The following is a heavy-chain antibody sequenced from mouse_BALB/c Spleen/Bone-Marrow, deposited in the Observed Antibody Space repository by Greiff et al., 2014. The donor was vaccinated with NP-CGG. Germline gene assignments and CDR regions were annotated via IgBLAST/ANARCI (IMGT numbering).Heavy chain of an antibody. V-gene: IGHV1-5*01. CDR2: IYPGNNDA. CDR3: ARNWDWVFAY. CDR1: GYTFTNYW. Sequence: EVKLQESGSVLARPGASLRMSCKASGYTFTNYWINWIKQRPGQGLEWIGAIYPGNNDAKYTRKFKAKAKLTAVTSTSTADMELSSLTNEDSAVYYCARNWDWVFAYWGQGTLVTVSA. J-gene: IGHJ3*01. D-gene: IGHD4-1*01.